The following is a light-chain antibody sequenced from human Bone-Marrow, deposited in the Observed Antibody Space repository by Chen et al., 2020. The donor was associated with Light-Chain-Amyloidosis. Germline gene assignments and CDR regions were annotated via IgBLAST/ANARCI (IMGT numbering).Light chain of an antibody. V-gene: IGKV1-9*01. J-gene: IGKJ3*01. Sequence: DIQLTQSPSFLSASVGDRVNITCRASQDIGDHLAWFQQTPGKAPKLLIYATSTLQTGVPSRFSGSGSGTQFTLTISSLQPEDFATYYCQHLNSYLFTFGPGTKVDFK. CDR3: QHLNSYLFT. CDR2: ATS. CDR1: QDIGDH.